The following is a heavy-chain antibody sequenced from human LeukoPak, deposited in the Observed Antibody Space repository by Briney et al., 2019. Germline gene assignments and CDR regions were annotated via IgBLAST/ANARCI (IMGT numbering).Heavy chain of an antibody. V-gene: IGHV3-30*18. J-gene: IGHJ2*01. CDR3: AKELGGYDQHFDL. D-gene: IGHD5-12*01. CDR2: MSFDGSNK. Sequence: PGGSLRLSCAASGFTFTNYGFHWVHQAPGKGLEWVAVMSFDGSNKYYADSVKGRFTISRDNSKNTVYLQMNSLRAEDTAVYFCAKELGGYDQHFDLWGRGTLVTVSS. CDR1: GFTFTNYG.